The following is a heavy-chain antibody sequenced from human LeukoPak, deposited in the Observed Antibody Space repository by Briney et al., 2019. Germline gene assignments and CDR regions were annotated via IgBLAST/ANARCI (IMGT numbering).Heavy chain of an antibody. CDR3: ARASDYGDYSDY. CDR2: IYYSGST. V-gene: IGHV4-59*08. D-gene: IGHD4-17*01. J-gene: IGHJ4*02. CDR1: GGSISTYY. Sequence: PSETLSLTCTVSGGSISTYYWSWIRQPPGKGLEWIGYIYYSGSTNYNPSLKSRITISLDTSKNQFSLKLSSVTAADTAVYYCARASDYGDYSDYWGQGTLVTVSS.